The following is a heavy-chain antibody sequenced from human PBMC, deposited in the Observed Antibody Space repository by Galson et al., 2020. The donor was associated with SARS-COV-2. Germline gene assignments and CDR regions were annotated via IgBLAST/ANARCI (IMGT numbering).Heavy chain of an antibody. Sequence: GESLKISCAASGFTFSSYAMSWVRQAPGKGLEWVSAISGSGGSTYYADSVKGRFTISRDNSKNTLYLQMNSLRAEDTAVYYCAKDDSSSWYGGAFEIWGQGTMVTVSS. CDR2: ISGSGGST. CDR1: GFTFSSYA. CDR3: AKDDSSSWYGGAFEI. V-gene: IGHV3-23*01. J-gene: IGHJ3*02. D-gene: IGHD6-13*01.